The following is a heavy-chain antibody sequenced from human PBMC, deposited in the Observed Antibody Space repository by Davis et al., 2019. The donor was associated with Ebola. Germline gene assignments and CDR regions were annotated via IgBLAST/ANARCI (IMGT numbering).Heavy chain of an antibody. CDR3: ARAYDILTGYYNDYYYYGMDV. CDR1: GYTFTSYG. CDR2: ISAYNGNT. V-gene: IGHV1-18*04. D-gene: IGHD3-9*01. J-gene: IGHJ6*04. Sequence: ASVKVSCKASGYTFTSYGISWVRQAPGQGLEWMGWISAYNGNTNYAQKFQGRVTMTRDTSISTAYMELSRLRSDDTAVYYCARAYDILTGYYNDYYYYGMDVWGKGTTVTVSS.